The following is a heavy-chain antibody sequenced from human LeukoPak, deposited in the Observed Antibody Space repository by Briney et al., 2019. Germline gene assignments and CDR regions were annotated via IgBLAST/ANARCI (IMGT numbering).Heavy chain of an antibody. J-gene: IGHJ5*02. CDR3: ARGWEYWFDP. D-gene: IGHD1-26*01. CDR2: ISSNGGST. V-gene: IGHV3-64*01. CDR1: GFTFSSYA. Sequence: GGSLRLSCAASGFTFSSYAMHWVRQAPGKGLEYVSAISSNGGSTYYANSVKGRFTISRDNSKNTLYLQMGSLRAEDMAVYYCARGWEYWFDPWGQGTLVTVSS.